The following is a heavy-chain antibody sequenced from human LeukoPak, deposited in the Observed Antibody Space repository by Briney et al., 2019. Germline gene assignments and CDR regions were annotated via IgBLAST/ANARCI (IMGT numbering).Heavy chain of an antibody. J-gene: IGHJ4*02. CDR2: ISGSGGST. CDR1: GFTFSSYG. V-gene: IGHV3-23*01. Sequence: PGGSLRLTCAASGFTFSSYGMHWVRQAPGKGLEWVSAISGSGGSTYYADSVKGRFTISRDNSKNTLYLQMNSLRAEDTAVYYCAKYHYYDSSGYCPFDYWGQGTLVTVSS. D-gene: IGHD3-22*01. CDR3: AKYHYYDSSGYCPFDY.